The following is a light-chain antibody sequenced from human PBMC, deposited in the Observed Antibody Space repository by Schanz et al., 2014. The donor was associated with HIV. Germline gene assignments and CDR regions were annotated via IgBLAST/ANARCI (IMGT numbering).Light chain of an antibody. J-gene: IGKJ1*01. CDR1: QSVRSSF. CDR3: QQYGSSPWT. CDR2: AAS. V-gene: IGKV3-20*01. Sequence: EIVLTQSPGTLSLSPGERATLSCRASQSVRSSFLAWYQQKPGQAPRLLIYAASTRATGIPDRFSGGESGTDFTLTISRVEPEDYAVYYCQQYGSSPWTFGQGTRVDVK.